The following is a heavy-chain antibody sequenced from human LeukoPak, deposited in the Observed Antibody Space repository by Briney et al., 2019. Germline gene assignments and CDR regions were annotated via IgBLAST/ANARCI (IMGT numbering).Heavy chain of an antibody. CDR3: AREPRPNYDFWSGNFDY. V-gene: IGHV1-46*01. CDR1: GYTFTSYY. CDR2: INPSGGST. Sequence: GVSVKVSCKASGYTFTSYYMHWVRQAPGQGLEWMGIINPSGGSTSYAQKFQGRVTMTRDTSTSTVYMELSSLRSEDTAVYYCAREPRPNYDFWSGNFDYWGQGTLVTVSS. J-gene: IGHJ4*02. D-gene: IGHD3-3*01.